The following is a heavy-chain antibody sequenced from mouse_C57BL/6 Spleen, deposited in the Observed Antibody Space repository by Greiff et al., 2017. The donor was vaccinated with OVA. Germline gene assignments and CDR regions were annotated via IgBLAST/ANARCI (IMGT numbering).Heavy chain of an antibody. CDR3: TRETAAQAKDC. CDR2: IYPGNSDT. J-gene: IGHJ2*01. V-gene: IGHV1-5*01. Sequence: EVQLQQSGTVLVRPGASVKMSCKTSGYTFTSYWMHWVKQRPGQGLEWIGAIYPGNSDTSYNQKFKGKAKLTAVTSASTAYMELSSLTNEDSAVDYYTRETAAQAKDCWGQGTTLTVSS. CDR1: GYTFTSYW. D-gene: IGHD3-2*02.